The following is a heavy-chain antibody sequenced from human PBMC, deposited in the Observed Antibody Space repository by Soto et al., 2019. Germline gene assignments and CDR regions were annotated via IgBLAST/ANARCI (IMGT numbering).Heavy chain of an antibody. D-gene: IGHD2-21*02. Sequence: ASVKVSCKASGYTFTSYGISWVRQAPGQGLEWMGWISAYNGNTNYAQKHQGRVTMTKDTSTSTAYMELRSLRSEDTAVYYCARTIEGGDGDFQHWGQGTLVTVSS. CDR1: GYTFTSYG. CDR3: ARTIEGGDGDFQH. V-gene: IGHV1-18*01. CDR2: ISAYNGNT. J-gene: IGHJ1*01.